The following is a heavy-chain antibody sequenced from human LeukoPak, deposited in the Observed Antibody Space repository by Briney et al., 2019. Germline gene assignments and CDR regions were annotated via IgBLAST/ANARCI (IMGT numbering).Heavy chain of an antibody. J-gene: IGHJ4*02. CDR2: ISDDGSKK. D-gene: IGHD5-12*01. Sequence: PGRSLRLSCAASGFSFNYYAMHWVRQAPGKGLEWVALISDDGSKKYYADSMKGRFTISRDNSKKSLYLQMSSLRAEDTAVYYCAKDLRGGYRYQPDYWGQGILVTVSS. V-gene: IGHV3-30*18. CDR1: GFSFNYYA. CDR3: AKDLRGGYRYQPDY.